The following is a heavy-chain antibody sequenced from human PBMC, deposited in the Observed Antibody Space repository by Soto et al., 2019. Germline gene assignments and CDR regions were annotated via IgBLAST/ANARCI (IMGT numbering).Heavy chain of an antibody. D-gene: IGHD2-21*01. Sequence: QVQLQESGPGLVKPSETLSLACTVSGGSFGNYYWRWIRQPPGQGLEWIGYIYYRGSTNYNPSLKSRATISIDTSKHQLALRLSSVTAADSAVYYCATGLFVPDNYFYYGVDVWGHGTAVTISS. CDR1: GGSFGNYY. CDR3: ATGLFVPDNYFYYGVDV. CDR2: IYYRGST. V-gene: IGHV4-59*01. J-gene: IGHJ6*02.